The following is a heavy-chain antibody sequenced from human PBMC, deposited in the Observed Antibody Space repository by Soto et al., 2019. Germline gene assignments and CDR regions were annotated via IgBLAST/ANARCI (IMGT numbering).Heavy chain of an antibody. D-gene: IGHD6-19*01. CDR2: IWYDGSNE. CDR3: ARDDIPGITVATYGLDV. CDR1: GFIFSHFG. V-gene: IGHV3-33*01. J-gene: IGHJ6*02. Sequence: GGSLRLSCAASGFIFSHFGMHWVRQAPGKGLEWVAVIWYDGSNEYYADSVKGRFTISKYNSKNMLYLQMNSLRAEDTAVYYCARDDIPGITVATYGLDVWGQGTTVTVSS.